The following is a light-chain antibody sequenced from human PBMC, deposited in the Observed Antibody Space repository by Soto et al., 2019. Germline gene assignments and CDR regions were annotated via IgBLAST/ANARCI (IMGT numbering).Light chain of an antibody. CDR3: AAWDDSLKVVV. V-gene: IGLV1-44*01. Sequence: QSVLTQPPSASGTPGQRVTMSCSGSRPNIGSNTVNWYQQFPGTAPKVLIYSNDQRPSGVPDRFSGPKSDTSASLAISGLQSEDEADYYCAAWDDSLKVVVFGGGTKLTVL. CDR2: SND. CDR1: RPNIGSNT. J-gene: IGLJ2*01.